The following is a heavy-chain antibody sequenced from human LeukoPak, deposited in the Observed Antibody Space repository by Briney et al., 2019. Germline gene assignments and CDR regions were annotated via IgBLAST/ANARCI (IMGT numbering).Heavy chain of an antibody. Sequence: GGSLRLSCAASGFTFSSYEMNWVRQAPGKGLEWVSYISSSGSTIYYADSVKGRFTISRDNSNNTLFLQMNSLRAEDTAVYYCAKGRTPDYWGQGTLVTVSS. J-gene: IGHJ4*02. CDR1: GFTFSSYE. V-gene: IGHV3-48*03. CDR2: ISSSGSTI. CDR3: AKGRTPDY. D-gene: IGHD2-15*01.